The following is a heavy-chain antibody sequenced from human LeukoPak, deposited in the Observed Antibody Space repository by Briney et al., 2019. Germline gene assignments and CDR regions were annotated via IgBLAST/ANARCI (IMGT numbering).Heavy chain of an antibody. D-gene: IGHD6-6*01. CDR1: GGSFSGYY. Sequence: SETLSLTCAVYGGSFSGYYWSWIRQPPGKGLEWIGEINHSGSTNYNPSLKSRVTISVDTSKNQFSLKLSSVTAADTAVYYCARLIAARRSEDYWGQGTLVTVSS. CDR2: INHSGST. V-gene: IGHV4-34*01. CDR3: ARLIAARRSEDY. J-gene: IGHJ4*02.